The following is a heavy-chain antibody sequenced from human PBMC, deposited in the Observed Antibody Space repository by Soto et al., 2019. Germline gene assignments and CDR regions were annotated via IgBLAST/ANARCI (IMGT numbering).Heavy chain of an antibody. Sequence: QVQLVQSGAEARKPGASVTVSCKASGYAFTNYNIHWVRLAPGQGLQWMGEVNPNRGTAGYAETFQGRVIMTRDPSTRTVYMVLTSLTPEDTATYFCARIATTGKTFFDYWGQGTLVTVAS. CDR2: VNPNRGTA. D-gene: IGHD1-26*01. V-gene: IGHV1-46*01. J-gene: IGHJ4*02. CDR1: GYAFTNYN. CDR3: ARIATTGKTFFDY.